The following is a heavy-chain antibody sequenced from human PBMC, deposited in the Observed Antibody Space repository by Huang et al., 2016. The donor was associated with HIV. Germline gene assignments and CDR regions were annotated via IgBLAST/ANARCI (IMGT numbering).Heavy chain of an antibody. CDR1: GLSFANYA. CDR2: ISNDGSSR. Sequence: QVQLVESGGGVVQPGRSLRLSCAASGLSFANYAMHWVRQAPGNRLEWVTFISNDGSSRYYADSVKGRFTISRDNFKNALYLQMNRLRGDDTAVYYCTREYTVAGAFDLWGQGTMVTVSS. D-gene: IGHD5-12*01. J-gene: IGHJ3*01. V-gene: IGHV3-30-3*01. CDR3: TREYTVAGAFDL.